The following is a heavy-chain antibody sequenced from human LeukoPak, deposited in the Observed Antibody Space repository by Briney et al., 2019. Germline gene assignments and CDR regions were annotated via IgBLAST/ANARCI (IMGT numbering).Heavy chain of an antibody. CDR3: ARDGNPGSGSYVPTYVFDY. V-gene: IGHV4-31*03. Sequence: SQTLSLTCTVSGGSISSGGYYWSWIRQHPGKGLEWIGYIYYSGSTYYNPSLKSRVTISADTSKNQFSLKLSSVTAADTAVYYCARDGNPGSGSYVPTYVFDYWGQGTLVTVSS. CDR2: IYYSGST. CDR1: GGSISSGGYY. D-gene: IGHD3-10*01. J-gene: IGHJ4*02.